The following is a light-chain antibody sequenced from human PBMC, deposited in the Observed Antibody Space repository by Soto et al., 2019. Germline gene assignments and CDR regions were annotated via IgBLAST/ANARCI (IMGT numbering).Light chain of an antibody. CDR2: DTS. CDR3: QQRNVWPPVT. CDR1: QTVSSK. J-gene: IGKJ5*01. V-gene: IGKV3-11*01. Sequence: EIVLTQSPATLSSSPGERATLSCRASQTVSSKLAWYQHKPGQAPRLLIYDTSNRATGIPARFSGSGSGTDFTLTISSLEPEDFAVYYCQQRNVWPPVTFGQGTRL.